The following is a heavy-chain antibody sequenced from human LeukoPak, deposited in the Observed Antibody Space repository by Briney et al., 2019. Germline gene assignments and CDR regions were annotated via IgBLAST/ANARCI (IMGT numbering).Heavy chain of an antibody. CDR2: IYTSGST. V-gene: IGHV4-61*02. D-gene: IGHD2-2*01. J-gene: IGHJ5*02. CDR3: ARGDYCSSTSCYSGWFDP. CDR1: GGSISSGSYY. Sequence: SQTLSLTCTVSGGSISSGSYYWSWIRQPAGKGLEWIGRIYTSGSTNYNPSLKSRVTISVDTSKNQFSLKLSSVTAADTAVYYCARGDYCSSTSCYSGWFDPWGQGTLVTVSS.